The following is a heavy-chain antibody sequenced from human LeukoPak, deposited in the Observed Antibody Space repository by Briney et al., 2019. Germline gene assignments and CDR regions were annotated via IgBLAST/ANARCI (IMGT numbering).Heavy chain of an antibody. CDR1: GYTFTDYY. V-gene: IGHV1-69-2*01. CDR2: VDPEDGET. Sequence: ASVKVSCKASGYTFTDYYMHLVQQAPGKGLEWMGLVDPEDGETIYAEKFQGRVTITADTSTDTAYMELSSLRSEDTAVYYCATDRTTSDAFDIWGQGTMVTVSS. J-gene: IGHJ3*02. D-gene: IGHD1-14*01. CDR3: ATDRTTSDAFDI.